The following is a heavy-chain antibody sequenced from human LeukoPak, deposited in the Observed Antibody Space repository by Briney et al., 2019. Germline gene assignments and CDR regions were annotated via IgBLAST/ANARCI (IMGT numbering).Heavy chain of an antibody. V-gene: IGHV4-39*01. Sequence: SETLSLTCTVSRGSISSSSYDWGWIRQPPGRGQEWLGSIYYSGSTYYNPSLKSRVTISVDTSKNPFSLKLSSVTAADMAVHYCARLHGLWGQWDSSHMDVSGKGTTVTVSS. CDR2: IYYSGST. D-gene: IGHD1-26*01. CDR3: ARLHGLWGQWDSSHMDV. J-gene: IGHJ6*04. CDR1: RGSISSSSYD.